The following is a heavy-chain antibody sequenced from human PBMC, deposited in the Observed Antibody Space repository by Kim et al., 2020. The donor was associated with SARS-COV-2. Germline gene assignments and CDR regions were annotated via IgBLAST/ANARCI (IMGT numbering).Heavy chain of an antibody. CDR2: ISSSSSYI. Sequence: GGSLRLSCAASGFTFSSYSMNWVRQAPGKGLEWVSSISSSSSYIYYADSVKGRFTISRDNAKNSLYLQMNSLRAEDTAVYYCARCGTHDYGDYPGSYYYGMDVWGQGTTVTVSS. CDR1: GFTFSSYS. V-gene: IGHV3-21*01. J-gene: IGHJ6*02. CDR3: ARCGTHDYGDYPGSYYYGMDV. D-gene: IGHD4-17*01.